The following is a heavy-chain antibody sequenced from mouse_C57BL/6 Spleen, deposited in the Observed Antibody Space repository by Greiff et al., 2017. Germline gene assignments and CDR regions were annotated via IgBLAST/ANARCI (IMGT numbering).Heavy chain of an antibody. D-gene: IGHD3-2*02. V-gene: IGHV1-64*01. J-gene: IGHJ2*01. Sequence: QVQLQQPGAELVKPGASVKLSCKASGYTFTSYWMHWVKQRPGQGLEWIGMIHPNSGSTNYNEKFKSKATLTVDKSSSTAYMQLSSLTSEDSAVYYCAETAQATYPTDYWGQGTTLSVSS. CDR1: GYTFTSYW. CDR3: AETAQATYPTDY. CDR2: IHPNSGST.